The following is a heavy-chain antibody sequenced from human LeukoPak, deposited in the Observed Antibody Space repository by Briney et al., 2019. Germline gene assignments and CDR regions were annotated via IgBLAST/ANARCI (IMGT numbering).Heavy chain of an antibody. CDR2: INPNSGTT. D-gene: IGHD3-22*01. CDR3: AREVYYYDSSGYYSHGWFDP. CDR1: GYTFTGYY. Sequence: GASVKVSCKASGYTFTGYYMHWVRQAPGQGLEWMGWINPNSGTTNYAQKFQGRVTMTRDTSISTAYMELSRLRSDDTAVYYCAREVYYYDSSGYYSHGWFDPWGQGTLVTVSS. J-gene: IGHJ5*02. V-gene: IGHV1-2*02.